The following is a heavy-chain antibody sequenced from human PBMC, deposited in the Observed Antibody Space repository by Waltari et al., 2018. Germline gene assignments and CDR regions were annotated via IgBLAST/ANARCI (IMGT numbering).Heavy chain of an antibody. J-gene: IGHJ6*03. CDR2: IYYSGST. D-gene: IGHD2-21*01. CDR1: GGSISSYY. CDR3: ARVVVYYYYMDV. Sequence: QVQLQQWGAGLLKPSETLSLTCAVSGGSISSYYWSWIRQPPGKGLEWIGYIYYSGSTNYNPSLKSRVTISVDTSKNQFSLKLSSVTAADTAVYYCARVVVYYYYMDVWGKGTTVTVSS. V-gene: IGHV4-59*01.